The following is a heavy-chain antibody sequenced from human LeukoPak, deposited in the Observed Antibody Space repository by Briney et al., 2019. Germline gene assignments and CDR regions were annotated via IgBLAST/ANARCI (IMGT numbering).Heavy chain of an antibody. D-gene: IGHD2-15*01. CDR2: MNPNSANT. J-gene: IGHJ5*02. CDR3: TRGRVATPNWFDP. Sequence: VSVNVSCTASGYTFTSYDINWVRQATGQGLEWMGWMNPNSANTGYAQKFQGRLTMTRNASISTAYMELSSLRSEDTALYYCTRGRVATPNWFDPWGQGTLVTVSP. V-gene: IGHV1-8*01. CDR1: GYTFTSYD.